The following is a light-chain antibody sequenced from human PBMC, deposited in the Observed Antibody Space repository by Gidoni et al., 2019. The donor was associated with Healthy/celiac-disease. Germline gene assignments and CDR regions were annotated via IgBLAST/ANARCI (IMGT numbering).Light chain of an antibody. CDR3: QQYNNWPRGFT. CDR1: QSVSSN. J-gene: IGKJ3*01. CDR2: GAS. V-gene: IGKV3-15*01. Sequence: EIVMTQSPATLSVSPGESATLSCRASQSVSSNLAWYQQKPGQVPSLLIYGASTRATGIPARFSGSGSGTEFTLTISSLQSEDFAVYYCQQYNNWPRGFTFGPGTKVDIK.